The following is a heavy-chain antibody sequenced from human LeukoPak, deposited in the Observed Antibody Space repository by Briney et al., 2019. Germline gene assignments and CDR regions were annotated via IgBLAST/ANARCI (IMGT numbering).Heavy chain of an antibody. CDR1: GYTLTSYY. Sequence: GASVKVSCKASGYTLTSYYMHWVRQAPGQGGEWRGIINPTVVDTIYAHNFHGRVTMTRDMSPSTVYMELSSLRSDDTAVYYCARYGFSSSWQGGWHAFDIWGQGTMVTVSS. V-gene: IGHV1-46*01. CDR3: ARYGFSSSWQGGWHAFDI. D-gene: IGHD6-13*01. J-gene: IGHJ3*02. CDR2: INPTVVDT.